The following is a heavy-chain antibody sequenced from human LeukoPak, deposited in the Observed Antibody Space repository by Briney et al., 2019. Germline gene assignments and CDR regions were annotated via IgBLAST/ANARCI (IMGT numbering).Heavy chain of an antibody. V-gene: IGHV1-24*01. CDR3: ATDGLRGYSYGHDAFDI. CDR1: GYTLTELS. D-gene: IGHD5-18*01. J-gene: IGHJ3*02. CDR2: FDPEDGET. Sequence: GASVKVSCTVSGYTLTELSMHWVRQAPGKGLEWMGGFDPEDGETIYAQKFQGRVTMTEDTSTDTAYMELSSLRSEDTAVYYCATDGLRGYSYGHDAFDIWGRGTMVTVSS.